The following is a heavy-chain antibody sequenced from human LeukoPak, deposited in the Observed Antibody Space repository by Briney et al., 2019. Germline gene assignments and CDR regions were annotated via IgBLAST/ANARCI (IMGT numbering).Heavy chain of an antibody. CDR1: GFTLSNYG. J-gene: IGHJ4*02. CDR2: IPHDGSNE. Sequence: GGSLRLSCAASGFTLSNYGVHWVRQAPGKGLEWVAFIPHDGSNEHYVDSVKGRFTISRDNAKNSLYLQMNSLRAEDTAVYYCAREGSTGCYYFDYWGQGTLVTVSS. CDR3: AREGSTGCYYFDY. V-gene: IGHV3-30*02. D-gene: IGHD6-19*01.